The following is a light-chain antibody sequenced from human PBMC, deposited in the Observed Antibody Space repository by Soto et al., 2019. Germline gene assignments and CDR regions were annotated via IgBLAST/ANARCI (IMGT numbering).Light chain of an antibody. CDR1: QGISNY. CDR3: QEYNSASRT. CDR2: AAS. Sequence: DIQMTQSPSSLSASVGDRVTITCRASQGISNYLAWYQQKPGQVPKLLIYAASTLQSGVPSRCSGSGAGTDFTLTISSLQPEDVATYYCQEYNSASRTFGQGTKVEIK. V-gene: IGKV1-27*01. J-gene: IGKJ1*01.